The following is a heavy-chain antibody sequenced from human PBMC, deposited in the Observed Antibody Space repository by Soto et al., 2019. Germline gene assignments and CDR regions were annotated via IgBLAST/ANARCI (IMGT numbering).Heavy chain of an antibody. CDR1: GASIGSRGW. CDR2: LFHDGNT. Sequence: QVHLQESGPGLVKPSETLSLTCAFSGASIGSRGWWSWVRQPPGKGLERIAELFHDGNTNYSPSLKSRVTISVDKSQNQFSLNVCSVTAADTAVYYCARHEGWTGPDQWGQGTLVTVSS. J-gene: IGHJ5*02. CDR3: ARHEGWTGPDQ. D-gene: IGHD3-10*01. V-gene: IGHV4-4*02.